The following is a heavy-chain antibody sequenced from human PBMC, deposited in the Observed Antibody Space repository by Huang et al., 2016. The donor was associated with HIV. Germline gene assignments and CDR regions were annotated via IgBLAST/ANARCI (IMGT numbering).Heavy chain of an antibody. CDR1: GGSISSHY. D-gene: IGHD3-10*01. V-gene: IGHV4-59*11. Sequence: QVQLQESGPGLVKPSETLSLTCTVSGGSISSHYWSWIRQPPGKGLGWIGSIYYSGTTNYHPSLKGRVTISVDTSKNQFSLKLSSVTAADTAVYYCARDTMVRGFDYWGQGTLVTVSS. J-gene: IGHJ4*02. CDR2: IYYSGTT. CDR3: ARDTMVRGFDY.